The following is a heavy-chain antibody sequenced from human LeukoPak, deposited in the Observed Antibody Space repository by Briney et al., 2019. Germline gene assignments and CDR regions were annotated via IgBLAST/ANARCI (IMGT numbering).Heavy chain of an antibody. J-gene: IGHJ4*02. Sequence: GASVKVSCTASGGTFSSYAISWVRQAPGQGLEWMGGIIPIFGTVNYAQKFQGRVTITADESTSTAYMELSSLRSEDTAVYYCARGGSEDYVWGSYDYWGQGTLVTVSS. D-gene: IGHD3-16*01. CDR1: GGTFSSYA. V-gene: IGHV1-69*13. CDR2: IIPIFGTV. CDR3: ARGGSEDYVWGSYDY.